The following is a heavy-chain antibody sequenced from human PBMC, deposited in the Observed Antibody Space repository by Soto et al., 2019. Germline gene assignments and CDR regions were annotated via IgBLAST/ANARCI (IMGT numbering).Heavy chain of an antibody. Sequence: SQTLSLTFAISGDSVANKSAAWSCISQSPSRGLEWLGRTYYRSKLYNDYAVSVKSRISINPDTSKNQFSLQLNSVTPEDTAVYYCARDRDGINNADYWGQGTLVTVSS. CDR1: GDSVANKSAA. D-gene: IGHD2-8*01. V-gene: IGHV6-1*01. CDR3: ARDRDGINNADY. J-gene: IGHJ4*02. CDR2: TYYRSKLYN.